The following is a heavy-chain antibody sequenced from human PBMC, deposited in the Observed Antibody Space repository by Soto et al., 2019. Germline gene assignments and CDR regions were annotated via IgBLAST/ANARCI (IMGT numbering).Heavy chain of an antibody. CDR2: ISYDGSNK. CDR3: AKDFSLLLIWPTHKGMVV. J-gene: IGHJ6*04. V-gene: IGHV3-30*18. Sequence: GGSLRLSCAASGFTFSSYGMHWVRQAPGKGLEWVAVISYDGSNKYYADSVKGRFTISRDNSKNTLYLQMNSLRAEDTAVYYCAKDFSLLLIWPTHKGMVVWCTG. D-gene: IGHD3-22*01. CDR1: GFTFSSYG.